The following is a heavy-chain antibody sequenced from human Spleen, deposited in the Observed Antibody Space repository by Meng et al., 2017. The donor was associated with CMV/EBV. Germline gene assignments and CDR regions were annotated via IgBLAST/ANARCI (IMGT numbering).Heavy chain of an antibody. D-gene: IGHD6-19*01. CDR1: GFTFSSYA. CDR3: AKDRFDTSGWGGYLFDY. Sequence: GGSLRLSCSASGFTFSSYAMHWVRQAPGKGLEWVAVISYDGSNKYYADSVKGRFTISRDNSKKPLYLQMNSLGAEHTAMYYCAKDRFDTSGWGGYLFDYLGQGTLVTVSS. CDR2: ISYDGSNK. V-gene: IGHV3-30-3*01. J-gene: IGHJ4*02.